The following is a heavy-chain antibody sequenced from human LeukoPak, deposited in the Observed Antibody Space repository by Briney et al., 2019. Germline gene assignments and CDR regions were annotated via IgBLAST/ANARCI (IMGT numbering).Heavy chain of an antibody. CDR1: RGSISSGNYY. V-gene: IGHV4-61*02. CDR3: ASHTAAPTQVLPDY. Sequence: SQTLSLTCTVSRGSISSGNYYWSWIRQPAGKGLEWIGRFSASGNSNYNPSLKSRLTISADRSKNQFSLKLSSVTAADTAVYYCASHTAAPTQVLPDYWGQGALVIVSS. J-gene: IGHJ4*02. D-gene: IGHD6-25*01. CDR2: FSASGNS.